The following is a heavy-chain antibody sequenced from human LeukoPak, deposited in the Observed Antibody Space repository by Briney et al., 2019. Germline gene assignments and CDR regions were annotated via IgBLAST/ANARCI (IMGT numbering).Heavy chain of an antibody. J-gene: IGHJ4*02. CDR3: AKEGDYYNSIVSNY. CDR1: GFTFSNYA. Sequence: GGSLRLSCAASGFTFSNYAMTWVRQASGKGLEWVSAISRSGGSTYYAGSVKGRFTISKDNSKTTVYLQMNSLRAEDTAVYYCAKEGDYYNSIVSNYWGQGTLVTVSS. CDR2: ISRSGGST. D-gene: IGHD3-22*01. V-gene: IGHV3-23*01.